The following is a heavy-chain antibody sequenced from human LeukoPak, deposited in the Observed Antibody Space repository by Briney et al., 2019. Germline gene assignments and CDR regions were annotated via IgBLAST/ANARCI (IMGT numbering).Heavy chain of an antibody. J-gene: IGHJ6*03. Sequence: GGSLRLSCAASGFTFSSYAMSWVRQAPGKGLEWVSVISGSGVSTYYADSVKGRFTISRDNSKNTLYLHMNSLRAEDTAVYYCAKVRDGPYYYYMDVWGKGTTVTISS. CDR2: ISGSGVST. CDR1: GFTFSSYA. D-gene: IGHD5-24*01. CDR3: AKVRDGPYYYYMDV. V-gene: IGHV3-23*01.